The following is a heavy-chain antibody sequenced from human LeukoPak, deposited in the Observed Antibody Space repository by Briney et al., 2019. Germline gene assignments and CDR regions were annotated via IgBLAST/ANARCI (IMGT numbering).Heavy chain of an antibody. CDR1: GFTFSSYW. Sequence: PGGSLRLSCAASGFTFSSYWMSWVRQAPGKGLEWVANIRHDGSEKYYVDSVKGRFTISRDNAKDSLHLQMNSLRVEDTAVYYCARGGSRQYNFWGQGTLVTVSS. CDR2: IRHDGSEK. CDR3: ARGGSRQYNF. V-gene: IGHV3-7*01. J-gene: IGHJ4*02. D-gene: IGHD5-18*01.